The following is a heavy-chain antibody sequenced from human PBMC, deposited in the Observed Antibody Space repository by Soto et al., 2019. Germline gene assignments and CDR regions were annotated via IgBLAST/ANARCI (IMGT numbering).Heavy chain of an antibody. Sequence: SGPTLVNPTQTLTLTCTFSGFSLSTSGVGVGWIRQPPGKALEWLALIYWDDDKRYSPSLKSRLTITKDTSKNQVVITITNMDAVNTATYYCARIRECCISSCCHNYYYGMDVWGQGT. V-gene: IGHV2-5*02. CDR2: IYWDDDK. D-gene: IGHD2-2*01. CDR3: ARIRECCISSCCHNYYYGMDV. CDR1: GFSLSTSGVG. J-gene: IGHJ6*02.